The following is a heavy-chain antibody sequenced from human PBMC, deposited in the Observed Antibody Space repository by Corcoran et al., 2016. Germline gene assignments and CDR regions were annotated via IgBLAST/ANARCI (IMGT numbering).Heavy chain of an antibody. V-gene: IGHV3-53*01. J-gene: IGHJ4*02. CDR2: IYSGGST. CDR3: ATNGDYYGSGSYYKDY. CDR1: GFTVSSNY. Sequence: EVQLVESGGGLIQPGGSLRLSCAASGFTVSSNYMSWVRQAPGKGLEWVSVIYSGGSTYYADSVKGRFTISRDNSKNTLYLQMNSLRAEDTAVYYCATNGDYYGSGSYYKDYWGQGTLVTVSS. D-gene: IGHD3-10*01.